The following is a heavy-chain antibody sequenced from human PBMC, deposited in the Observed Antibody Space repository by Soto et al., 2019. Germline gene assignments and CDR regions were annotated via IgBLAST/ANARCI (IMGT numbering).Heavy chain of an antibody. CDR1: GGTFSSYA. CDR3: ARVTRDYYYGMDV. CDR2: IIPIFGTA. V-gene: IGHV1-69*13. Sequence: ASVKVSCKASGGTFSSYAISWVRQAPGQGLEWMGGIIPIFGTANYAQKFQGRVTITADESTSTAYMELSSLRSEDTAVYYCARVTRDYYYGMDVWGKGTTVTVPQ. J-gene: IGHJ6*04.